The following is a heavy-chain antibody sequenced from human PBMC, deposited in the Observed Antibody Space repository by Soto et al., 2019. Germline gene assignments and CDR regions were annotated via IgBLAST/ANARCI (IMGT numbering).Heavy chain of an antibody. CDR1: GFTFSSYA. J-gene: IGHJ5*02. Sequence: GVSLRLSCAVSGFTFSSYAMSWVRQAPGKGLEWVSSISSSGDITCYADSVKGRFTISRDNSKNTLYLQMNSLRAEDTAVYYCAESLPYDFWSGYPDHWGQGTLVTVPQ. D-gene: IGHD3-3*01. CDR2: ISSSGDIT. CDR3: AESLPYDFWSGYPDH. V-gene: IGHV3-23*01.